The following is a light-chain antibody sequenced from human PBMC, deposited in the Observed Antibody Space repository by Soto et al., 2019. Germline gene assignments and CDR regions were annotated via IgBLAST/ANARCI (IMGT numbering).Light chain of an antibody. J-gene: IGKJ2*01. Sequence: DIQMTQSPSSLSASVGDRVTITCRASQGIRNDLAWYQQKSGTAPKRLIYGASNLQSGVPSRFSGSGSGTEFTLTISSLQPEDFAIYYCLQHNTFPRTFGQGTKLEIK. V-gene: IGKV1-17*01. CDR1: QGIRND. CDR3: LQHNTFPRT. CDR2: GAS.